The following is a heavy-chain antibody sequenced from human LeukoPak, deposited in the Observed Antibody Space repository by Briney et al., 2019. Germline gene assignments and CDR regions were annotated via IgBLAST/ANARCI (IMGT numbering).Heavy chain of an antibody. CDR2: INPNSGGT. Sequence: ASVKVSCKASGFAFTAYGITWVRQAPGQGLEWMGWINPNSGGTNYAQKFQGWVTMTRDTSISTAYMELSRLRSDDTAVYYCARDPRPAGSSWYYFDYWGQGTLVTVSS. CDR1: GFAFTAYG. J-gene: IGHJ4*02. V-gene: IGHV1-2*04. CDR3: ARDPRPAGSSWYYFDY. D-gene: IGHD6-13*01.